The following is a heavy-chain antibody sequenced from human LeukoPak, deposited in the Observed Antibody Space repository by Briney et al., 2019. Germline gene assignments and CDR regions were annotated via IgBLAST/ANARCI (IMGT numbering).Heavy chain of an antibody. CDR2: ISSCSRYI. CDR1: GFTFSSYS. J-gene: IGHJ4*02. V-gene: IGHV3-21*01. D-gene: IGHD2-15*01. CDR3: ARHWGSCSGVSFFLFDY. Sequence: PGGSLRLSCAASGFTFSSYSMNWVRQARGKGVEGVSSISSCSRYIYYADSVKGGFNISRENEKNSLYVQINSLRAGDTAVYYCARHWGSCSGVSFFLFDYWRQGTLLTVSS.